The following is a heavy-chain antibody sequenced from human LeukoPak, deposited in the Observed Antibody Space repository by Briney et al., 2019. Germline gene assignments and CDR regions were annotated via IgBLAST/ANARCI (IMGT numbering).Heavy chain of an antibody. J-gene: IGHJ3*02. Sequence: KPSETLSLTCTVSGGPISSYYWSWIRQPAGKGLEWIGRIYTTGSTNYNPSLKSRVTMSLDTSKNQFSLKLSSVTAADTALYYCARGSCGGDCHTFDIWGQGTMVTVSS. D-gene: IGHD2-21*02. V-gene: IGHV4-4*07. CDR3: ARGSCGGDCHTFDI. CDR1: GGPISSYY. CDR2: IYTTGST.